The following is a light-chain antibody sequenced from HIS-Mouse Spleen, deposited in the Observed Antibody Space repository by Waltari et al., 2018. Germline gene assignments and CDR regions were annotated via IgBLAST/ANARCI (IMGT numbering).Light chain of an antibody. V-gene: IGKV3-20*01. CDR3: QQNGSSPFT. CDR2: GAS. J-gene: IGKJ2*01. Sequence: EIVLTQSPGTLSLSPGERATLSCRASQSVSSSCLAWYQQKPGQAPRLLIYGASSRATGIPDRFSGSGSGTDFTHTISRLEPEDFAVYYCQQNGSSPFTFGQGTKLEIK. CDR1: QSVSSSC.